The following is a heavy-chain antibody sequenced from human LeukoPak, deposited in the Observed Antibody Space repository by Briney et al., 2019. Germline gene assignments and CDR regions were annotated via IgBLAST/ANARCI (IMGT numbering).Heavy chain of an antibody. CDR3: ASYSSPWAFDI. Sequence: SETLSLTCTVSGGSISSYYWSWIRQPAGKGLEWIGRIYTSGSTNYNPSLKSRVTMSVDTSKNQFSLKLGSVTAADTAVYYCASYSSPWAFDIWGQGTMVTVSS. CDR1: GGSISSYY. CDR2: IYTSGST. V-gene: IGHV4-4*07. J-gene: IGHJ3*02. D-gene: IGHD3-22*01.